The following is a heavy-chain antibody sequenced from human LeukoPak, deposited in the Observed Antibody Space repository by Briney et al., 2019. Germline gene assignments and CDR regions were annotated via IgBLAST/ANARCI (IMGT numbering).Heavy chain of an antibody. J-gene: IGHJ5*02. D-gene: IGHD1-26*01. CDR2: VYHSGST. V-gene: IGHV4-59*08. Sequence: SETLSLTCTVSGASISSDYWNWTRQPPGKGLEWIGHVYHSGSTNYNPSLKSRVTISVDTSKNQFSLKLSSVTAADTAVYYCARHRYRSGSDWIDPWGQGTLVTVSS. CDR1: GASISSDY. CDR3: ARHRYRSGSDWIDP.